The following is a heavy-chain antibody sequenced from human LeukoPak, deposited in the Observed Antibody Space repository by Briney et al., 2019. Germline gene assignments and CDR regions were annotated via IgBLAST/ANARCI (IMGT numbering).Heavy chain of an antibody. J-gene: IGHJ6*03. D-gene: IGHD3-22*01. CDR2: IHYTGST. Sequence: SETLSLTCTVSGGSISSYYWSWIRQSPGKGLECIGYIHYTGSTNYNPSLKSRVTISVDTSKNQFSLKLSSVTAADTAVYYCASSPPSYYYDSSGYNPYYYYYMDVWGKGTTVTVSS. CDR1: GGSISSYY. CDR3: ASSPPSYYYDSSGYNPYYYYYMDV. V-gene: IGHV4-59*01.